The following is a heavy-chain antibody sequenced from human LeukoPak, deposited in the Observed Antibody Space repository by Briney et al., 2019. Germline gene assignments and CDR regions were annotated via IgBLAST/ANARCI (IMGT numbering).Heavy chain of an antibody. Sequence: SETLSLTCTVSGYSISSGYYWGWIRQPPGKGLEWIGSIYHSGSTYYNPSLKSRVTISVDTSKNQFSLKLSSVTAADTAVYYRARNYPAIFGVVIRPYYYMDVWGKGTTVTVSS. CDR3: ARNYPAIFGVVIRPYYYMDV. V-gene: IGHV4-38-2*02. D-gene: IGHD3-3*02. J-gene: IGHJ6*03. CDR2: IYHSGST. CDR1: GYSISSGYY.